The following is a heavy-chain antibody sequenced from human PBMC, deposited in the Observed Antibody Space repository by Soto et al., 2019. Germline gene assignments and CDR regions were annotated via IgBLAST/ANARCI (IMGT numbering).Heavy chain of an antibody. CDR2: ISDDGGSK. Sequence: PGGSLRLSCAASGFTFSNYGMHWVRQAPGKGLEWVAVISDDGGSKYYADSVQGRFTISRDNSESTVFLQMNSLRPDDTALYFCARSYYFGSGTSYTLYYWGQGTQVTVSS. J-gene: IGHJ4*02. CDR3: ARSYYFGSGTSYTLYY. V-gene: IGHV3-30*03. CDR1: GFTFSNYG. D-gene: IGHD3-10*01.